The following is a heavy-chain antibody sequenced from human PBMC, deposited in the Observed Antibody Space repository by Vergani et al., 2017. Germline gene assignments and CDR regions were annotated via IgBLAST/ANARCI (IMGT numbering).Heavy chain of an antibody. V-gene: IGHV1-18*01. CDR1: GYTFTSYG. CDR3: ARVRSGYSGYLDYYYYGMDV. D-gene: IGHD5-12*01. Sequence: QVQLVQSGAEVKKPGASVKVSCKASGYTFTSYGISWVRQAPGQGLEWMGWISAYNGNTNYAQKLQGRVTMTTDTSTRTAYMELRGLRSDDTAVYYCARVRSGYSGYLDYYYYGMDVWGQGTTVTVS. J-gene: IGHJ6*02. CDR2: ISAYNGNT.